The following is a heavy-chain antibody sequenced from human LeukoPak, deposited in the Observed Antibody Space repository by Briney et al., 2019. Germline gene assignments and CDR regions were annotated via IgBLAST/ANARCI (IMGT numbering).Heavy chain of an antibody. CDR3: AELGITMIGGV. CDR1: GFGFSRYW. J-gene: IGHJ6*04. V-gene: IGHV3-74*01. D-gene: IGHD3-10*02. Sequence: PGGSLRLSCAASGFGFSRYWMHWVRQAPGTGLKWVSRIYRDGSTTDYADSVKGRFSISRDNSKNTLYLDMNSLRAEDTAVYYCAELGITMIGGVWGEGTTVTTSS. CDR2: IYRDGSTT.